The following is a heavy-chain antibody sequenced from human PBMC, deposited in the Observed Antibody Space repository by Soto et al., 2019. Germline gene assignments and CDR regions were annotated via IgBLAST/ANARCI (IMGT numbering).Heavy chain of an antibody. CDR1: GFTFSNYA. Sequence: QVQLVESGGGVVQPGRSLRLSCAASGFTFSNYAMHWVRQAPGKGLEWVAFILYDGNNKQYADSVKGRFTISRDNSKNTLYLKMNSLRPEATAGYYCTKEDYWGKGTLVTVSS. CDR3: TKEDY. CDR2: ILYDGNNK. J-gene: IGHJ4*02. V-gene: IGHV3-30*14.